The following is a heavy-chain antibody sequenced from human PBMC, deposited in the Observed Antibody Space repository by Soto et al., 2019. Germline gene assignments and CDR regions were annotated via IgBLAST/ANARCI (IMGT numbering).Heavy chain of an antibody. CDR1: GFSFSAYA. D-gene: IGHD3-16*01. CDR2: ISGSGRIT. CDR3: VKERIELWLIDY. V-gene: IGHV3-23*01. Sequence: DVQLLESGGGLAQPGESLRLSCVASGFSFSAYAMSWVRQSPGKGFEWVSTISGSGRITNYADSVKGRFTTSKDTSTNTLYLHMNSLTADDTALYYCVKERIELWLIDYRGQGTLVTVSS. J-gene: IGHJ4*02.